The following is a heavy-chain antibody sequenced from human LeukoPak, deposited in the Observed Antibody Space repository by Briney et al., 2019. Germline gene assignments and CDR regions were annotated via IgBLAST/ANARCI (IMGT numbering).Heavy chain of an antibody. V-gene: IGHV3-66*01. CDR3: AKDPTRQRLRYFDY. D-gene: IGHD1-1*01. Sequence: GGSLRLSCAASGFTFSSYWMHWVRQAPGKGLVWVSVIYSGGSTYYADSVKGRFTISRDNSKNTLYLQMNSLRPVDTAVYYCAKDPTRQRLRYFDYWGQGTLVTVSS. CDR1: GFTFSSYW. J-gene: IGHJ4*02. CDR2: IYSGGST.